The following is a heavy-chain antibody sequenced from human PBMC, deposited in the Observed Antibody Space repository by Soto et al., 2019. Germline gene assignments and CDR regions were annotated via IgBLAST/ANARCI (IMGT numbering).Heavy chain of an antibody. Sequence: PGGSLRLSCAASGFTFSSYAMSWVRQAPGKGLEWVSAISGSGGSTYYADSVKGRFTISRDNSKNTLYLQMNSLRAEDTSVYYFARERGAAMNASLYSYMYVLCKGTTLTVS. V-gene: IGHV3-23*01. CDR1: GFTFSSYA. CDR3: ARERGAAMNASLYSYMYV. J-gene: IGHJ6*03. CDR2: ISGSGGST. D-gene: IGHD2-2*01.